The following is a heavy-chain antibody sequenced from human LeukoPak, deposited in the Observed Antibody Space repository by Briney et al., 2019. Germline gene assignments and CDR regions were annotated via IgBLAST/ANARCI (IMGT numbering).Heavy chain of an antibody. D-gene: IGHD3-9*01. V-gene: IGHV4-4*07. CDR2: IYTSGST. J-gene: IGHJ6*03. CDR1: GGSISSYY. CDR3: ARVATGYPRDYYYMDV. Sequence: SETLSLTCTVSGGSISSYYWSWIRQPAGKGLEWIGRIYTSGSTNYNPSLKSRVTMSVDTSKNQFSLKLSSVTAADTAVYYCARVATGYPRDYYYMDVWGKGTTVTISS.